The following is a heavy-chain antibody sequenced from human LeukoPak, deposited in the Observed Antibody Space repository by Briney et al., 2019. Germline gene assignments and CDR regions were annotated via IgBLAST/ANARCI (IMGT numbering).Heavy chain of an antibody. V-gene: IGHV4-61*02. CDR3: ARDLAGYVDV. CDR2: IYSSVST. Sequence: SETLSPTCTVSGGSISSGSHHWSWIRQPAGKGLEWIGRIYSSVSTNYNPSFKSRVTILVDTSTNKFSLELTSVTAADTAVYYCARDLAGYVDVWGRGTLVTVAS. CDR1: GGSISSGSHH. J-gene: IGHJ2*01.